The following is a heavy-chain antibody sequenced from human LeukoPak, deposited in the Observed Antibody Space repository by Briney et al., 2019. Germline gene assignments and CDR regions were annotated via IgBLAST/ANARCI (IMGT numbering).Heavy chain of an antibody. D-gene: IGHD5/OR15-5a*01. Sequence: ASVKVSCKASGYTLTGYYMHWVRQAPGKGLEWMGWINPNSGGTNYAQKFQGRVTMTRDTSISTAYMELSRLRSDDTAVFYCARGFYEESVDYWGAGTLVTVSS. V-gene: IGHV1-2*02. CDR1: GYTLTGYY. CDR3: ARGFYEESVDY. J-gene: IGHJ4*02. CDR2: INPNSGGT.